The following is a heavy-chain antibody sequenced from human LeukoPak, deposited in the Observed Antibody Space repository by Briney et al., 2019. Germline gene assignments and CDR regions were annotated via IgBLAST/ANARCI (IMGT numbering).Heavy chain of an antibody. Sequence: GGSLRLSCAASGFTFRSYWMHWVRQAPGKGLVWVSRINTDGSSTSYADSVKGRFTISRDNAKNTLYLQMNSLRAEDTAVYYCARAKGIFDPFDYWGQGTLVTVPS. CDR2: INTDGSST. V-gene: IGHV3-74*01. CDR3: ARAKGIFDPFDY. CDR1: GFTFRSYW. D-gene: IGHD3-3*01. J-gene: IGHJ4*02.